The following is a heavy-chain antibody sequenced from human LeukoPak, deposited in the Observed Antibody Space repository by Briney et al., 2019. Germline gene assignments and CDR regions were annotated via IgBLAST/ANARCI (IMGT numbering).Heavy chain of an antibody. V-gene: IGHV3-7*01. CDR1: RFTLSSYW. CDR2: IKQDGSEK. CDR3: ARGGPRDGYDY. D-gene: IGHD5-18*01. J-gene: IGHJ4*02. Sequence: GGSLRLSCAASRFTLSSYWMSWVRQAPGKGLEWVANIKQDGSEKYYVDSVKGRFTISRDNARNSLYLQMNSLRAEDTAVYYCARGGPRDGYDYWGQGTLVTVSS.